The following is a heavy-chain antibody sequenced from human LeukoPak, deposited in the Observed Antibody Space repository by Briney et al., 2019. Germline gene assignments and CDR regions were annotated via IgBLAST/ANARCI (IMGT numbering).Heavy chain of an antibody. V-gene: IGHV1-69*10. Sequence: GASVKPSCTASGATFSSYTISWLRPAPGQQLEWRGGRIPILGIARYTQKFQGRVTITTNKSTSTAYMVLSSLRSEDTAVYYCAMTIFGVVIIAGWFDPWGQGTLVTVSS. J-gene: IGHJ5*02. CDR2: RIPILGIA. CDR1: GATFSSYT. CDR3: AMTIFGVVIIAGWFDP. D-gene: IGHD3-3*01.